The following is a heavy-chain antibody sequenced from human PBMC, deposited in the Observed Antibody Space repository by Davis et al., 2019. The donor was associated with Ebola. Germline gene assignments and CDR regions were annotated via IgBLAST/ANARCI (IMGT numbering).Heavy chain of an antibody. CDR3: VASPLNDYGDYDAFDI. J-gene: IGHJ3*02. CDR2: IWYDGSRK. V-gene: IGHV3-33*01. D-gene: IGHD4-17*01. CDR1: GFNFRSYG. Sequence: GESLKISCAASGFNFRSYGMHWVRQAPDKGLEWVAVIWYDGSRKYYGDSVKGRFTISRDNSNNLLYLQMNSLRAEDTAVYYCVASPLNDYGDYDAFDIWGQGTMVTVSS.